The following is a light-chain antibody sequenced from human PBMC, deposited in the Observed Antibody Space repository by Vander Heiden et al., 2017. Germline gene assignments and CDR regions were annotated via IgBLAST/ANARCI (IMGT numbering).Light chain of an antibody. J-gene: IGLJ3*02. CDR3: QVWDNGSVV. CDR1: NIGSKN. Sequence: SYYLTQALSLSVAPGPTAWITCGGKNIGSKNVHWYQQKPGQAPALVIYRDNNRPSGIPERLSGSNSGNTATLTISSAQVGDEADYFCQVWDNGSVVFGGGTKLTVL. CDR2: RDN. V-gene: IGLV3-9*01.